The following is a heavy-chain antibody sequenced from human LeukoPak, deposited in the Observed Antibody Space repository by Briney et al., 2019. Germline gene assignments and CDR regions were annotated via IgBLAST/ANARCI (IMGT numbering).Heavy chain of an antibody. J-gene: IGHJ6*03. V-gene: IGHV3-21*01. CDR3: ARDRRYSSGYYYMDV. D-gene: IGHD6-19*01. CDR2: ISSSSSYI. Sequence: GGSLRLSCAASGFTFSSYSMNWVRQAPGKGLEGVSSISSSSSYIYYADSVKGRFTISRDNAKNSLYLQMNSLRAEDTAVYYCARDRRYSSGYYYMDVWGKGTTVTVSS. CDR1: GFTFSSYS.